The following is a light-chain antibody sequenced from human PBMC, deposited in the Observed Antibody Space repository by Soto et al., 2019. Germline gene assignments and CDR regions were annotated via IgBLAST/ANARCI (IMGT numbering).Light chain of an antibody. CDR3: QTWGTGILV. J-gene: IGLJ2*01. CDR1: RGHSSYA. Sequence: QSVLTQSPSASASLGASVKLTCTLSRGHSSYAIAWHQQQPEKGPRYLMKLNSDGRHSKGDGIPDRFSGSSSGTERYLTISSLQSEDEADYYCQTWGTGILVFGGGTKVTVL. CDR2: LNSDGRH. V-gene: IGLV4-69*01.